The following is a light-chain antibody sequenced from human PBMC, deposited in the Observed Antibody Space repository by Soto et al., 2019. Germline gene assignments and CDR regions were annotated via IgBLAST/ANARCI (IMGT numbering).Light chain of an antibody. CDR1: QRISKY. CDR3: QYRGHRGPWT. J-gene: IGKJ1*01. CDR2: DAS. Sequence: EIVLTQSPATLSLSPGERATLSCRANQRISKYLAWYQQKPGQAPRLLMYDASNRATGFPARFSGSGSGTDFPLPLSSLEPEDFAVYYCQYRGHRGPWTFGQGTKVDIK. V-gene: IGKV3-11*01.